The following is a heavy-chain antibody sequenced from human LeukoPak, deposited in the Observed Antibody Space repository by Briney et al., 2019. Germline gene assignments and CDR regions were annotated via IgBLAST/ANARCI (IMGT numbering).Heavy chain of an antibody. Sequence: SETLSLTCTVSGGSISTSSYYWGWIRQPPGKGLEWIGSIYYSGSTYYNPSLKSRVTISVDMSRNQFSLKLSSVTAADTAVYYCASMGGSTSGDAFDIWGQGSMVIVSS. D-gene: IGHD2-2*01. CDR2: IYYSGST. J-gene: IGHJ3*02. CDR1: GGSISTSSYY. V-gene: IGHV4-39*01. CDR3: ASMGGSTSGDAFDI.